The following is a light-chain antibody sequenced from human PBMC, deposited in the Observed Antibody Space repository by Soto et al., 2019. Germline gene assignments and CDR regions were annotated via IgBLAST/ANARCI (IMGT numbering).Light chain of an antibody. J-gene: IGKJ4*01. V-gene: IGKV3-11*01. CDR3: QQRTNWPPLT. CDR1: QNIASY. Sequence: ELVLTQSPATLSLSPGERATLSCRASQNIASYLAWYQHKPGQAPRLLISDASNRAAGIPDRFSGSGSGTAFTLTISSLETEDFAIYYCQQRTNWPPLTFGGGTRVEMK. CDR2: DAS.